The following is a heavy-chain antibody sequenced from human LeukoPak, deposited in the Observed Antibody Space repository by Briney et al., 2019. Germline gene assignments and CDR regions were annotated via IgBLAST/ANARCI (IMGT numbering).Heavy chain of an antibody. CDR3: ARGYCSSTSCYKRYYYYYGMDV. CDR1: GGSFRGFY. V-gene: IGHV4-34*01. CDR2: INHSGST. Sequence: PSETLSLTCAVYGGSFRGFYWSWIRQPPGKGLEWIGEINHSGSTKYNPSLKSRVTMSVGTSKNQFSLKLNSVTAADTAVYYCARGYCSSTSCYKRYYYYYGMDVWGQGTTVTVSS. J-gene: IGHJ6*02. D-gene: IGHD2-2*02.